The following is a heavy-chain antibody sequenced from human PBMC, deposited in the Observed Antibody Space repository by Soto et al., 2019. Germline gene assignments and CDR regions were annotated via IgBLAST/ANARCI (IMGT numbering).Heavy chain of an antibody. CDR3: ARESYDSSGYYFDY. J-gene: IGHJ4*02. CDR2: ISYDGSNK. CDR1: GFTFSSYA. Sequence: GGSLRLSCAASGFTFSSYAMHWVRQAPGKGLEWVAVISYDGSNKYYADSVKGRFTISRDNSKNTLYLQMNSLRAEDTAVYYCARESYDSSGYYFDYWGQGTLVTVSS. V-gene: IGHV3-30-3*01. D-gene: IGHD3-22*01.